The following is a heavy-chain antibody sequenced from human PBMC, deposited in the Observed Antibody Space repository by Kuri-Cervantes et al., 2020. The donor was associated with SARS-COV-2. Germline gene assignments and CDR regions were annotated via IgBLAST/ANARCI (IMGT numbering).Heavy chain of an antibody. CDR2: INPNSGGT. Sequence: ASVKVSCKASGGTFSSYAISWVRQAPGQGLEWMGWINPNSGGTNYAQKFQGRVTMTRDTSISTAYMELSRLRSDDTAVYYCARDSKTGYCSGGSCHPNDYWGQGTLVTVSS. D-gene: IGHD2-15*01. V-gene: IGHV1-2*02. J-gene: IGHJ4*02. CDR1: GGTFSSYA. CDR3: ARDSKTGYCSGGSCHPNDY.